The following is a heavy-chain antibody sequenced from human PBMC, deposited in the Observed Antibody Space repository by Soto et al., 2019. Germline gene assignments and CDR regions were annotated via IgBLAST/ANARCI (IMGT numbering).Heavy chain of an antibody. J-gene: IGHJ5*02. Sequence: SETLSLTCTVSGGSISSYYLSWIRQPPGKGPEWIGYIYYSGSTNYNPSLKSRVTISVDTSKNQFSLKLSSVTAADTAVYYCARDGVAVAGSFDPWGQGTLVTVSS. CDR3: ARDGVAVAGSFDP. CDR2: IYYSGST. V-gene: IGHV4-59*01. CDR1: GGSISSYY. D-gene: IGHD6-19*01.